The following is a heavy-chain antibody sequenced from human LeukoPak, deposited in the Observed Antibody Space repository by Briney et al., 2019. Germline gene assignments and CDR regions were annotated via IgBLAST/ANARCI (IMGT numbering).Heavy chain of an antibody. CDR1: GGSFSGYY. Sequence: SETLSLTCAVYGGSFSGYYWSWIRQPPGKGLEWIGEINHSGSTNYNPSLKSRVTISVDTSKNQFSLKLSSVTAADTAVYYCARSSFFWGRGYSYGSRYYFDYWGQGTLVTVSS. D-gene: IGHD5-18*01. V-gene: IGHV4-34*01. CDR3: ARSSFFWGRGYSYGSRYYFDY. CDR2: INHSGST. J-gene: IGHJ4*02.